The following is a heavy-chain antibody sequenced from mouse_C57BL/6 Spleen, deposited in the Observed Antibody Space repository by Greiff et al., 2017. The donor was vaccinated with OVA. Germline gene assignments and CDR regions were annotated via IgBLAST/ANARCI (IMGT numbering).Heavy chain of an antibody. CDR2: IRLKSDNYAT. D-gene: IGHD2-2*01. Sequence: DVMLVESGGGLVQPGGSMKLSSVASGFTFSNYWMNWVRQSPEKGLEWVAQIRLKSDNYATHYAESVKGRFTISRDDSKSSVYLQMNNLRAEDTGIYYCTGVGSIAYWGQGTLVTVSA. V-gene: IGHV6-3*01. CDR1: GFTFSNYW. CDR3: TGVGSIAY. J-gene: IGHJ3*01.